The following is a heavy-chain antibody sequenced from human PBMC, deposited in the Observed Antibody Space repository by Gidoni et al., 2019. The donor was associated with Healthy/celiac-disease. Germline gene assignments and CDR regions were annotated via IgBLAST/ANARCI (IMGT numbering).Heavy chain of an antibody. Sequence: QVQLVQSGAEVKKPGSSVKVSCTASGGTSSSYAISWVRPAPGQGLEWMGGIIPIFGTANYAQKFQGRVTITADESTSTAYMELSSLRSEDTAVYYCARYTYYYGSGENWFDPWGQGTLVTVSS. J-gene: IGHJ5*02. D-gene: IGHD3-10*01. V-gene: IGHV1-69*01. CDR3: ARYTYYYGSGENWFDP. CDR2: IIPIFGTA. CDR1: GGTSSSYA.